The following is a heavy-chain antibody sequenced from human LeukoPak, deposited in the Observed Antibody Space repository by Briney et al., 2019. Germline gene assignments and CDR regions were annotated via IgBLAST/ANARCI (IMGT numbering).Heavy chain of an antibody. J-gene: IGHJ5*02. D-gene: IGHD3-10*01. V-gene: IGHV1-46*01. CDR2: INPSGGST. CDR1: GYTFTSYY. Sequence: GASVKVSCKASGYTFTSYYMHWVRQAPGQGLEWMGIINPSGGSTSYAQKFQGRVTMTRDTSTSTVYMELSSLRSEDTAVYYCARERAGITMVRGPFDPWGQGTLVTVSS. CDR3: ARERAGITMVRGPFDP.